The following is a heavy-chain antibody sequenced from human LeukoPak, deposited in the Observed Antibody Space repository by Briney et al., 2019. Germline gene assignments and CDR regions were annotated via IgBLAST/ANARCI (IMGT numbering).Heavy chain of an antibody. CDR2: IGTAGDT. CDR1: GFTFSSYD. V-gene: IGHV3-13*01. Sequence: GSLRLSCAASGFTFSSYDMHWVRQATGKGLEWVSAIGTAGDTYYPGSVKGRFTISRENAKNSLYLQMNSLRAGDTAVYYCASLATCGRSPIGCGGYYYGMDVWGQGTTVTVSS. CDR3: ASLATCGRSPIGCGGYYYGMDV. J-gene: IGHJ6*02. D-gene: IGHD3-3*02.